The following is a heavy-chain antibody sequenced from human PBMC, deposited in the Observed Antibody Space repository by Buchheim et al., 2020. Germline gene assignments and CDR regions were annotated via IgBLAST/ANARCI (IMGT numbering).Heavy chain of an antibody. Sequence: QVQLVESGGGVVQPGRSLRLSCAASGFTFSSYAMHWVRQAPGKGLEWVAVISYDGSNKYYADSVKGRFTISRDNSKNTLYLQMNSLRAEDTAVYYCARDVRYLYYYANWGQGTL. CDR3: ARDVRYLYYYAN. V-gene: IGHV3-30*04. CDR2: ISYDGSNK. CDR1: GFTFSSYA. J-gene: IGHJ4*02. D-gene: IGHD3-10*01.